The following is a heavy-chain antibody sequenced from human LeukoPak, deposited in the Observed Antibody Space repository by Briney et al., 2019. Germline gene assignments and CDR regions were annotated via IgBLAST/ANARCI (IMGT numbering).Heavy chain of an antibody. Sequence: ASVKVSCKASGYTFTDYYIHWVRQAPGQGLEWMGWINPNSGGTNYAQKFQGRVTMTRDTSISTAYMELSRLRSDDTAVYYCARAGGYYDILTGSRPPYFDYWGQGTLVTVSS. CDR2: INPNSGGT. V-gene: IGHV1-2*02. D-gene: IGHD3-9*01. CDR3: ARAGGYYDILTGSRPPYFDY. J-gene: IGHJ4*02. CDR1: GYTFTDYY.